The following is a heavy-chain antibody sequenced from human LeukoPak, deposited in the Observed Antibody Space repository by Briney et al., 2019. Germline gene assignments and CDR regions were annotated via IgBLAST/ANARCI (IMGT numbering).Heavy chain of an antibody. V-gene: IGHV3-23*01. CDR3: ARAWSVAARSDCFDY. CDR1: GFTFSSYA. D-gene: IGHD2-15*01. CDR2: ISGSGGST. Sequence: GGSLRLSCAASGFTFSSYAMSWVRQAPGKGLEWVSAISGSGGSTYYADSVKGRFTISRDNSKNTLYLQVNSLRAEDTAVFYCARAWSVAARSDCFDYWGQGTLVTVSS. J-gene: IGHJ4*02.